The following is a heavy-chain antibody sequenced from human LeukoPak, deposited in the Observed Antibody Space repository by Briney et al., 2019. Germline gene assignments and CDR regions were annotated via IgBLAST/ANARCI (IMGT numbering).Heavy chain of an antibody. CDR3: ARVEMATLGDY. D-gene: IGHD5-24*01. V-gene: IGHV3-30-3*01. CDR1: GFTFSGYP. CDR2: ISYDGSNK. Sequence: HPGGSLRLSCAASGFTFSGYPIHWVRQAPGKGLEWVAVISYDGSNKYYADSVKGRFTISRDNSKNTLYLQMNSLRAEDTAVYYCARVEMATLGDYWGQGTLATVSS. J-gene: IGHJ4*02.